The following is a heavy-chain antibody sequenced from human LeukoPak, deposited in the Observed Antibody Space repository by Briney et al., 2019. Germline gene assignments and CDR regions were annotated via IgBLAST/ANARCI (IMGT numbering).Heavy chain of an antibody. J-gene: IGHJ5*02. CDR3: VSLYYDFRSHRFDP. CDR2: IKQDGSEK. CDR1: GFTFSSYW. D-gene: IGHD3-3*01. V-gene: IGHV3-7*01. Sequence: PGGSLRLSCAASGFTFSSYWMSWVRQAPGKGLEWVANIKQDGSEKYYVDSVKGRFTISRDNAKNSLYLQMNSLRAEDTAVYYCVSLYYDFRSHRFDPWGQGTLVTVSS.